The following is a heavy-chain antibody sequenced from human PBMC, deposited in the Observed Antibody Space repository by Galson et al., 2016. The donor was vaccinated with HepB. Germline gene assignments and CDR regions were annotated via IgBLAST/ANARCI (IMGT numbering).Heavy chain of an antibody. V-gene: IGHV4-31*03. CDR3: ARDVTVTASPDVFDI. D-gene: IGHD2-21*02. CDR1: GDSISSVGFS. Sequence: TLSLTCTVSGDSISSVGFSWNWIRQLPGKGLEWIGSISSSGSTDYNPSLKSRLSVSSDTSKNQFSLSLTSVTAADTAIYYCARDVTVTASPDVFDIWGQGTMVTVSS. J-gene: IGHJ3*02. CDR2: ISSSGST.